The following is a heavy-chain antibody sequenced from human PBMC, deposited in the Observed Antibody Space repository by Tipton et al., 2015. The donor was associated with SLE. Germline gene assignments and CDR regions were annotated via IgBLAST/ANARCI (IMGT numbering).Heavy chain of an antibody. CDR1: GFTFGDYA. V-gene: IGHV3-49*04. CDR3: TRMTCSGGTCPDDH. CDR2: IRSTGLGGTP. J-gene: IGHJ4*02. Sequence: SLRLSCLGSGFTFGDYAMSWVRQAPGKGLDWVGYIRSTGLGGTPEYAASLKGRFTISRDDSKSIAYLQMNGLKTEDTAVYYCTRMTCSGGTCPDDHWGQGTLVTVSS. D-gene: IGHD2-15*01.